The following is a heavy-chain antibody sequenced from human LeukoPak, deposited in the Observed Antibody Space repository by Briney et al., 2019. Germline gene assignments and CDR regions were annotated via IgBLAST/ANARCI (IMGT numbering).Heavy chain of an antibody. CDR2: IYPGDSDT. Sequence: GGSLKISCRGSGYSFTSYCIGWVRQMPGKSLEWLGIIYPGDSDTRYCPSFQGQVTISADKSISTAYLQWSSLKASDTAMYYCARLGIAAAGTYNWFDPWGQGTLVTVSS. CDR3: ARLGIAAAGTYNWFDP. CDR1: GYSFTSYC. J-gene: IGHJ5*02. D-gene: IGHD6-13*01. V-gene: IGHV5-51*01.